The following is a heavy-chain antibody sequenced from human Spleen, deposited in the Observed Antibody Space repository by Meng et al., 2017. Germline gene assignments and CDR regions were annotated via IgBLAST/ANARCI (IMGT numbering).Heavy chain of an antibody. CDR1: GYTFTSYW. D-gene: IGHD3-22*01. CDR3: ARHADSSGYYYDY. J-gene: IGHJ4*02. CDR2: IYPGDCDT. Sequence: KVSCKGSGYTFTSYWIGWVRQVPGKGLEWMGIIYPGDCDTRYSPSFQGQVTISADKSISTACLQWSSLKASDTAMYYCARHADSSGYYYDYWGQGTLVTVSS. V-gene: IGHV5-51*01.